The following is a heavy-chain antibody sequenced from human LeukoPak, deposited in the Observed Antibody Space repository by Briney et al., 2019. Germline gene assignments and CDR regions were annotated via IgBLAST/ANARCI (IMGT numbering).Heavy chain of an antibody. Sequence: SETLSLTCTVSGGPISSYYWSWIRQPPGKGLEWIGYIYYSGSTNYNPSLKSRVTISVDTSKNQFSLKLSSVTAADTAVYYCARDDGYLIDYWGQGTLVTVSS. CDR1: GGPISSYY. V-gene: IGHV4-59*01. D-gene: IGHD5-24*01. J-gene: IGHJ4*02. CDR2: IYYSGST. CDR3: ARDDGYLIDY.